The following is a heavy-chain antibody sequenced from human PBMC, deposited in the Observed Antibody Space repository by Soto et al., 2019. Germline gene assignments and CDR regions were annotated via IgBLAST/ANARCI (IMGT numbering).Heavy chain of an antibody. Sequence: PGGSLRLSCAASGFTFSDYYISWIRQAPGKGPEWVSYISSSGTYKSYADSVKGRFTISGDNAENSVYLQMNGLTAEDTAMYYCERRQGQSGRYRGFDYWGQGTLVTVYS. J-gene: IGHJ4*02. CDR1: GFTFSDYY. V-gene: IGHV3-11*03. CDR3: ERRQGQSGRYRGFDY. CDR2: ISSSGTYK. D-gene: IGHD1-26*01.